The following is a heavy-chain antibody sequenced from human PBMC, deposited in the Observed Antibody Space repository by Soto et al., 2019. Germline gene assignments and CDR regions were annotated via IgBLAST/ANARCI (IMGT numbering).Heavy chain of an antibody. J-gene: IGHJ4*02. CDR2: VYYTRST. CDR1: GGSISGSY. D-gene: IGHD6-19*01. Sequence: SETLSLTCSVSGGSISGSYWSWIRQSPGKGLEWLGYVYYTRSTNYSPSLRSRVSISVDTSKNEFSLRLSSVTAADTAVYFCARSVAVPGAHIDYWGQGTQVTVSS. V-gene: IGHV4-59*01. CDR3: ARSVAVPGAHIDY.